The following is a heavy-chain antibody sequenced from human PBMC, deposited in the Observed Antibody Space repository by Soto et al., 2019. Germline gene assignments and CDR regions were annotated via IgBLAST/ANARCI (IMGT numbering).Heavy chain of an antibody. CDR3: ARFRPDIVVVVAADAFDI. CDR1: GGSISSGDYY. Sequence: QVQLQESGPGLVKPSQTLSLTCTVSGGSISSGDYYWSWIRQPPGKGLEWIGYIYYSGSTYYNPXXKSRGTISVDXXKXSXXLKLSSVTAADTAVYYCARFRPDIVVVVAADAFDIWGQGTMVTVSS. V-gene: IGHV4-30-4*01. CDR2: IYYSGST. D-gene: IGHD2-15*01. J-gene: IGHJ3*02.